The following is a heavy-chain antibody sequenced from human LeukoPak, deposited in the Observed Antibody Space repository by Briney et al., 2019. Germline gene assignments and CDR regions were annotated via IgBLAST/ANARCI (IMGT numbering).Heavy chain of an antibody. CDR1: GYTFTGYY. Sequence: ASVKVSCKASGYTFTGYYMHWVRQAPGQGLEWMGWINPNSGGTNYAQKLQGRVTMTTDTSTSTAYMELRSLRSDDTAVYYCARASSGWYVGYYFDYWGQGTLVTVSS. CDR2: INPNSGGT. CDR3: ARASSGWYVGYYFDY. D-gene: IGHD6-19*01. V-gene: IGHV1-2*02. J-gene: IGHJ4*02.